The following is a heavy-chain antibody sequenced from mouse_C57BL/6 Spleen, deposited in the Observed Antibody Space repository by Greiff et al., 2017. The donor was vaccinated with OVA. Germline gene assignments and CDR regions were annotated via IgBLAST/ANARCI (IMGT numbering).Heavy chain of an antibody. CDR3: ARAGRYFDY. V-gene: IGHV1-55*01. CDR2: IYPGSGST. J-gene: IGHJ2*01. D-gene: IGHD3-3*01. CDR1: GYTFTSYW. Sequence: QVQLKQPGAELVKPGASVKMSCKASGYTFTSYWITWVKQRPGQGLEWIGDIYPGSGSTNYNEKFKSKATLTVDTSSSTAYMQLSSLTSEDAAVYYCARAGRYFDYWGQGTTLTVSS.